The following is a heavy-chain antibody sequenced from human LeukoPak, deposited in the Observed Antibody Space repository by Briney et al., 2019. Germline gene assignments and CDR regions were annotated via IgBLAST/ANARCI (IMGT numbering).Heavy chain of an antibody. Sequence: GGSLRLSCAASGFTFSSYAMSWVRQAPGKGLEWVANIKQDGSEKYYVDSVKGRFTISRDNAKNSLYLQMNSLRTEDTAVYYCARFSSSFDYWGQGTLVTVSS. J-gene: IGHJ4*02. CDR2: IKQDGSEK. CDR3: ARFSSSFDY. CDR1: GFTFSSYA. V-gene: IGHV3-7*01.